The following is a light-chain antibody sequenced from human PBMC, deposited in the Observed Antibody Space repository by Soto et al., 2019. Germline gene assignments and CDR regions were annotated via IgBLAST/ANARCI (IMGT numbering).Light chain of an antibody. CDR2: KFS. J-gene: IGKJ2*01. CDR1: QSPLYSDGNTY. Sequence: DVVMTQSPLSLPVTLGQPASISCRSSQSPLYSDGNTYLSWFHQRPGQSPRRLIYKFSNRDSGVLDRFSGSGSGTDFTLQINRVEAEDVGVYYCMRGTHWPYTFGQGTKLEIK. CDR3: MRGTHWPYT. V-gene: IGKV2-30*01.